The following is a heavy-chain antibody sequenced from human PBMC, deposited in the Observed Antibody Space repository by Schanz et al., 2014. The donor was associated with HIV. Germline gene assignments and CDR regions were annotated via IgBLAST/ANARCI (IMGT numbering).Heavy chain of an antibody. D-gene: IGHD2-2*01. CDR2: ISGGST. J-gene: IGHJ6*02. CDR3: AKDMGGVVPAAPFYYYGMDV. CDR1: GFTFSSYS. V-gene: IGHV3-23*04. Sequence: EVQLVESGGGLVQPGGSLRLSCAASGFTFSSYSMNWVRQAPGKGLEWVSAISGGSTYYADSVKGRFTISRDNSKNTLFLQMNSLRAEDTALYYCAKDMGGVVPAAPFYYYGMDVWGQGTTVTVSS.